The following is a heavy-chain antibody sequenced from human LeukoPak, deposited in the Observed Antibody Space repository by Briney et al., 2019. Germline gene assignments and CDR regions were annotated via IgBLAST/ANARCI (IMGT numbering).Heavy chain of an antibody. CDR2: INPNSGGT. V-gene: IGHV1-2*02. CDR3: AREIEVMITFGGVIVSDY. Sequence: ASVKVSCKASGYTFTGHYMHWVRQAPGQGLEWMGWINPNSGGTNYAQKFQGRVTMTRDTSISTAYMELSRLRSDDTAVYYCAREIEVMITFGGVIVSDYWGQGTLVTVSS. D-gene: IGHD3-16*02. CDR1: GYTFTGHY. J-gene: IGHJ4*02.